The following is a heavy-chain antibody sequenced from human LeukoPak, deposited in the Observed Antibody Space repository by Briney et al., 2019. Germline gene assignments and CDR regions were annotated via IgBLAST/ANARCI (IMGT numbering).Heavy chain of an antibody. CDR2: IRYDGNIK. J-gene: IGHJ4*02. D-gene: IGHD2-2*01. CDR3: AKESPALYYFDY. Sequence: GGSLRLSCAASGFSFSTYGMQWVRKAPGRGLEWVAFIRYDGNIKYYADSVKGRFTISRDKNTLYLQMNSLRAEDTALYYCAKESPALYYFDYWGQGTLVTVSS. CDR1: GFSFSTYG. V-gene: IGHV3-30*02.